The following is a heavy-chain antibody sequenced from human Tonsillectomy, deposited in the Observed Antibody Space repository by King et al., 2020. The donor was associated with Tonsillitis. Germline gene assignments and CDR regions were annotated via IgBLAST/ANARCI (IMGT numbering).Heavy chain of an antibody. CDR2: IRGKASSYAT. CDR1: GFTFSGSA. CDR3: TSGEMTVDY. D-gene: IGHD2-21*01. J-gene: IGHJ4*02. Sequence: VQLVESGGGLVQPGGSLKLSCAASGFTFSGSAMHWVRQASGKGLEWVGRIRGKASSYATAYAASVKGRFTISRDDSKNTAYLQMNSLKSEDTAVYYCTSGEMTVDYWGQGTLVTVSS. V-gene: IGHV3-73*02.